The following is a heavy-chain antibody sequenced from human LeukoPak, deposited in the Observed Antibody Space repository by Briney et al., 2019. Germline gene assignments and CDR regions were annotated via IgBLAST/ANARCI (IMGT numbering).Heavy chain of an antibody. J-gene: IGHJ4*02. CDR3: ARDQPLLDHYDSSGGMVD. CDR1: GGTFSSYA. D-gene: IGHD3-22*01. Sequence: SVKVSCKASGGTFSSYAISWVRQAPGQGLEWMGGIIPIFGTANYAQKFQGRVTITTDESTSTAYMELSSLRSEDTAVYYCARDQPLLDHYDSSGGMVDWGQGTLVTVSS. CDR2: IIPIFGTA. V-gene: IGHV1-69*05.